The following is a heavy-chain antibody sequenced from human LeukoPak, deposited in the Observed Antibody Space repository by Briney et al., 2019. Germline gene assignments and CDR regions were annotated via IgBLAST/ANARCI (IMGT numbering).Heavy chain of an antibody. J-gene: IGHJ2*01. CDR2: IYYSGST. D-gene: IGHD1-26*01. CDR3: ARDQVWSWDHHWYFDL. Sequence: TSETLSLTCTVSGGSISSYYWSWIRQPPGKGLEWIGYIYYSGSTNYNPSLKSRVTISVDTSKNQFSLKLSSVTAADTAVYYCARDQVWSWDHHWYFDLWGRGTLVTVSS. CDR1: GGSISSYY. V-gene: IGHV4-59*01.